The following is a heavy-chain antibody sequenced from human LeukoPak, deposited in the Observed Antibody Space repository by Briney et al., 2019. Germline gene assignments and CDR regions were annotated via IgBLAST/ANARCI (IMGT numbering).Heavy chain of an antibody. CDR3: AREGNGEYYFDY. D-gene: IGHD3-10*01. V-gene: IGHV1-2*02. CDR2: INPNSGGT. CDR1: GYTFTGYY. J-gene: IGHJ4*02. Sequence: ASVKVSCKASGYTFTGYYMHWVRQAPGQGLEWMGWINPNSGGTNYAQKFKGRVTMTRDTSISTAYMELRRLRSDDTAVYYCAREGNGEYYFDYWGQGTLVTVSS.